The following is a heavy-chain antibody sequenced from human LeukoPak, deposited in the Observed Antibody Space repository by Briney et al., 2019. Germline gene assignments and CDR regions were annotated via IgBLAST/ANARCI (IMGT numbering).Heavy chain of an antibody. CDR2: ISAYNGDT. J-gene: IGHJ4*02. V-gene: IGHV1-18*01. CDR1: GYRFSNYG. CDR3: ARVGSPDSENSGWKLFFDY. D-gene: IGHD6-19*01. Sequence: ASVKVSCKASGYRFSNYGITWVRQAPGQGLECMGWISAYNGDTNYAQNFQGRLTMTTDTSTNTANMELRSLRSDDTAVYYCARVGSPDSENSGWKLFFDYWGQGTLVTVSS.